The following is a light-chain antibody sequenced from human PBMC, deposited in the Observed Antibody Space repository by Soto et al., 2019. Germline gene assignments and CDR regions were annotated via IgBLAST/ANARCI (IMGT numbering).Light chain of an antibody. CDR1: QSVSSN. Sequence: EILMTQSPATLSVSPGERATVSCRASQSVSSNLAWYQQKPGQAPRLLIYGASTRATGIPARFSGSGSGTEFTLTISSLQSEDFAVYFCQEYNNRPFTFGPGTKVDIK. V-gene: IGKV3-15*01. J-gene: IGKJ3*01. CDR2: GAS. CDR3: QEYNNRPFT.